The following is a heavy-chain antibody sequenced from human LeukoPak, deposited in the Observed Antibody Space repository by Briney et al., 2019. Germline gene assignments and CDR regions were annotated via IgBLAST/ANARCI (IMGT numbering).Heavy chain of an antibody. Sequence: PGRSLRLSCAASGFTFSSYGMHWVRQAPGKGLEWVAVIWYDGSNKYYADSVKGRFTISRDNSKNTLYLQMNSLRAEDTAVYYCAKDLANRGSDSSESEEEADYWGQGTLVTVSS. V-gene: IGHV3-33*06. CDR3: AKDLANRGSDSSESEEEADY. J-gene: IGHJ4*02. CDR2: IWYDGSNK. CDR1: GFTFSSYG. D-gene: IGHD3-16*01.